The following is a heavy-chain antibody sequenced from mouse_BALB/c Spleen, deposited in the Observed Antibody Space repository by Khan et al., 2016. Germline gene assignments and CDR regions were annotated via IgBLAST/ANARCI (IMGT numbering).Heavy chain of an antibody. CDR3: SRAITSIGSYYYAMDY. D-gene: IGHD1-2*01. V-gene: IGHV1-69*02. J-gene: IGHJ4*01. CDR1: GYTFTNYW. CDR2: IYPSDTHA. Sequence: QVQLQQSGAALVRPGASVKLSCKASGYTFTNYWINWVKQRPGQGLEWIGNIYPSDTHANYNQKFKDKATLPVARSSRTAYMHLISPTSEDSAVYYCSRAITSIGSYYYAMDYWGQGTSVTVSS.